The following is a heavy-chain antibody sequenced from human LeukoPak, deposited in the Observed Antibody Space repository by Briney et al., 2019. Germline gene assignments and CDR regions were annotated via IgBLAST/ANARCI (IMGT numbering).Heavy chain of an antibody. Sequence: PGGSLRLSCAASGFTFSSYWMSWVRLAPGKGLEWVANIKGDGSEKWYADSVKGRFTISRDNAKNSLYLQLSSLRVDDTAVYYCARVGTWELQRVFDFWGQGTLVTVSS. V-gene: IGHV3-7*01. CDR1: GFTFSSYW. D-gene: IGHD1-26*01. J-gene: IGHJ4*02. CDR3: ARVGTWELQRVFDF. CDR2: IKGDGSEK.